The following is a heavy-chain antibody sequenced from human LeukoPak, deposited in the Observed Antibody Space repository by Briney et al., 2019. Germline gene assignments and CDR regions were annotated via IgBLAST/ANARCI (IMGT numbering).Heavy chain of an antibody. CDR3: RIAVAGKDDY. V-gene: IGHV3-73*01. Sequence: GGSLKLSCAASGFTFSGSAMHWVRQASGKGLEWVGRIRSKANSYATAYAASVKGRFTISRDDSKNTAYLQMNSLKTEDTAAYYCRIAVAGKDDYWGQGTLVTVSS. J-gene: IGHJ4*02. CDR2: IRSKANSYAT. CDR1: GFTFSGSA. D-gene: IGHD6-19*01.